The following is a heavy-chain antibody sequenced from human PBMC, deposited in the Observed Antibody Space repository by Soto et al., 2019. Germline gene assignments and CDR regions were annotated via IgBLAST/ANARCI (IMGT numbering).Heavy chain of an antibody. J-gene: IGHJ5*02. CDR1: GYTFTSYG. D-gene: IGHD1-7*01. Sequence: QVQLVQSGAEVKKPGASVKVSCKASGYTFTSYGIRWVRQAPGQGLEWMGWISTYNGNTNYAQQLQGRVTMTTDTSTSTAYMELRSLRSDDPAVYYCAKDRGYNWNYGWFDPWGQGTLVTFSS. V-gene: IGHV1-18*01. CDR3: AKDRGYNWNYGWFDP. CDR2: ISTYNGNT.